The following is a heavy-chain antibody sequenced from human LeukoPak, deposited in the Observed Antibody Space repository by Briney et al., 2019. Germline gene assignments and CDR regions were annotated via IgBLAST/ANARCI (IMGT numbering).Heavy chain of an antibody. Sequence: GGSLRLSCAASGFTFSSYGMNWVRQAPGKGLEWVSGISGSGGSTYYADSVKGRFTISRDNSKNTLCLQMNSLRAEDTAVYYCAKEIWPTVTTPGHTHFDYWGQGTLVTVSS. J-gene: IGHJ4*02. V-gene: IGHV3-23*01. D-gene: IGHD4-17*01. CDR3: AKEIWPTVTTPGHTHFDY. CDR2: ISGSGGST. CDR1: GFTFSSYG.